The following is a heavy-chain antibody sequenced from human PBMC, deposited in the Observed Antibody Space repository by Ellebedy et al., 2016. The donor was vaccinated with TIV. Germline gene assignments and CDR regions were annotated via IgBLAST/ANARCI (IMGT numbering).Heavy chain of an antibody. J-gene: IGHJ3*02. CDR3: ARVVWQLPVSYAFDI. CDR2: ISYSGSI. Sequence: MPSETLSLTCTVSGGSISSYYWSWIRQPPGKGLEWIGYISYSGSINYNPSLKSRVTILVDTSKNQFSLKLTSVTAADTAVYYCARVVWQLPVSYAFDIWGQGTMVTVSS. V-gene: IGHV4-59*01. D-gene: IGHD2-15*01. CDR1: GGSISSYY.